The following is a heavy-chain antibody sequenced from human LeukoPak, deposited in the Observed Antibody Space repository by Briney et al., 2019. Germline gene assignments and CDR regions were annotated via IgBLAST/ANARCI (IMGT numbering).Heavy chain of an antibody. V-gene: IGHV3-23*01. CDR1: GFTFNNYA. CDR2: ISGSGGTT. D-gene: IGHD2-15*01. J-gene: IGHJ6*03. Sequence: GGSLRLSCAASGFTFNNYAMTWVRQAPGRGLEWVSVISGSGGTTYYADSVKGRFTISRDNSKNTLSLQMNSLRAEDTAAYYCAKNGGSYYYYYMDVWGKGTTVTVSS. CDR3: AKNGGSYYYYYMDV.